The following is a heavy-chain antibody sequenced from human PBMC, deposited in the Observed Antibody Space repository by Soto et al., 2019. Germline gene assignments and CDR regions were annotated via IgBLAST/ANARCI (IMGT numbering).Heavy chain of an antibody. J-gene: IGHJ6*02. CDR1: GYTFTGNY. Sequence: QVHLVQSGAEVKKPGASVKVSCKASGYTFTGNYIHWVRQAPGQGLEWMGWVNPDNGGTTSAQKFQGRVTMTSYTSVTTAYMERTRLTSDDTAVYYCARDPRPPSGWLGFWEYGMDVWGQGTTVTVSS. V-gene: IGHV1-2*02. CDR2: VNPDNGGT. CDR3: ARDPRPPSGWLGFWEYGMDV. D-gene: IGHD3-3*01.